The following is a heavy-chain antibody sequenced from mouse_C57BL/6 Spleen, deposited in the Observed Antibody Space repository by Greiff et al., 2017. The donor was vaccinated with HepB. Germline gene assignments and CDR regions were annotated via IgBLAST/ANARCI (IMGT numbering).Heavy chain of an antibody. D-gene: IGHD1-1*01. CDR2: ISDGGSYT. Sequence: EVMLVESGGGLVKPGGSLKLSCAASGFTFSSYAMSWVRQTPEKRLEWVATISDGGSYTYYPDNVQGRFPISIDNAKNTLYLQMSHLKSEDTAMYYCARDHLYYGSSYRGYFDVWGTGTTVTVSS. V-gene: IGHV5-4*01. CDR3: ARDHLYYGSSYRGYFDV. J-gene: IGHJ1*03. CDR1: GFTFSSYA.